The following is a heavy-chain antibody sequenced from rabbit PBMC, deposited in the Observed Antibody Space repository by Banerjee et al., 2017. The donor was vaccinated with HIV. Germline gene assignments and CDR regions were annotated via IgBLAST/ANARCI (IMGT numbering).Heavy chain of an antibody. D-gene: IGHD7-1*01. CDR2: IYSSNGDK. CDR1: GSDISSNA. J-gene: IGHJ6*01. V-gene: IGHV1S43*01. CDR3: ARDRDGDAGYGSLAL. Sequence: QEQLKESGGGLVTPAGTLTLTCTASGSDISSNAMCWVRQAPGKGLELIACIYSSNGDKWYASWVNGRFTISRSTSLNTVDLKMTSLTVADTATYFCARDRDGDAGYGSLALWGPGTLVTVS.